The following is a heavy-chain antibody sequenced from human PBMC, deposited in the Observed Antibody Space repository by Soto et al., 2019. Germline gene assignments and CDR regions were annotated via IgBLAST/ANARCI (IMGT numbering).Heavy chain of an antibody. CDR3: AKSGGPYYYYMDV. J-gene: IGHJ6*03. CDR1: GFTFDDYA. D-gene: IGHD2-15*01. CDR2: ISWNSGSI. V-gene: IGHV3-9*01. Sequence: EVQVVESGGGLVQPGRSLRLSCAASGFTFDDYAIHWVRQAPGKGLEWVSGISWNSGSIGYADSVKGRFTISRDNAKNSLYLQMHSLRTQDTALYYCAKSGGPYYYYMDVWGKGTTVTVSS.